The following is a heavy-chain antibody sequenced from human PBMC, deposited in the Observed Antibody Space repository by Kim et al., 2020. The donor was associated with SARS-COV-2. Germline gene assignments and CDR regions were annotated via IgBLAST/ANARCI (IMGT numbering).Heavy chain of an antibody. CDR2: NI. V-gene: IGHV3-23*05. J-gene: IGHJ4*02. D-gene: IGHD6-13*01. CDR3: ARTPAGTYDF. Sequence: NIHYADSVKGRFTISRDNSKNTVFLQMKNVRVEDTAVYYCARTPAGTYDFWGQGTLVTVSS.